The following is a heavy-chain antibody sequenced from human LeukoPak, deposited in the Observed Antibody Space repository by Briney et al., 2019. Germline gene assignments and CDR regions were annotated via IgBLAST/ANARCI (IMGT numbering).Heavy chain of an antibody. CDR2: IIPIFGTA. J-gene: IGHJ4*02. D-gene: IGHD2-2*01. Sequence: GASVKVSCKSSGGTFSSYAISWVRQAPAQGLEWMGGIIPIFGTANYAQKFQGRVTITTDESTSTAYMELSSLRSEDTAVYYCASGLYCSSTSCSPDFDYWGQGTLVTVSS. V-gene: IGHV1-69*05. CDR1: GGTFSSYA. CDR3: ASGLYCSSTSCSPDFDY.